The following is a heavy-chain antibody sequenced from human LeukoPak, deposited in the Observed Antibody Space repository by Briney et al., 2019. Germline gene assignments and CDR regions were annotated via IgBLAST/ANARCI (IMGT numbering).Heavy chain of an antibody. CDR1: GGSTSSYY. V-gene: IGHV4-59*08. CDR3: ARQDSYGSVYYFDY. Sequence: PSETLSLTCTVSGGSTSSYYWSWIRQPPGKGLEWIGYIYYSGSTNYNPSLKSRVTISVDTSKNQFSLKLSSVTAADTAVYYCARQDSYGSVYYFDYWGQGTLVTVSS. J-gene: IGHJ4*02. CDR2: IYYSGST. D-gene: IGHD5-18*01.